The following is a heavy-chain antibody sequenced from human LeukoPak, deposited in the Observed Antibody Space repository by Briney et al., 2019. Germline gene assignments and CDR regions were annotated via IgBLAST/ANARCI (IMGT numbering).Heavy chain of an antibody. Sequence: PSETLSLTCTVSGGSISSSSFYWAWIRQPPGKGLEWVSAISGSGDSTYYADSVKGRFTISRDNSRNTLYLQMNSLRAEDTAVYYCAKTYSSGWPSFDCWGQGTPATVSS. D-gene: IGHD6-19*01. V-gene: IGHV3-23*01. CDR1: GGSISSSS. CDR3: AKTYSSGWPSFDC. J-gene: IGHJ4*02. CDR2: ISGSGDST.